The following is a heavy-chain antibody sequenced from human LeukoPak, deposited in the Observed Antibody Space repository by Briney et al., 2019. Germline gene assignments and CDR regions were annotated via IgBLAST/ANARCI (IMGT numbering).Heavy chain of an antibody. D-gene: IGHD2-21*02. CDR3: ARDRGGDAFVEY. V-gene: IGHV1-2*02. CDR2: INPNSGGT. CDR1: GYTFTGYY. J-gene: IGHJ4*02. Sequence: ASVKVSCKASGYTFTGYYMHWVRQAPGQGLEWMGWINPNSGGTNYAQKFQGRVTMTRDTSVSTAYMELSRLRSDDTAVYYCARDRGGDAFVEYWGQGTLVTVSS.